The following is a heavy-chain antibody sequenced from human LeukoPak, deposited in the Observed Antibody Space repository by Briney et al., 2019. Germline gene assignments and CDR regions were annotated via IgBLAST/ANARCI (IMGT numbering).Heavy chain of an antibody. V-gene: IGHV3-7*03. Sequence: GGSLRLSCAASGFTFSSSAMSWVRQAPGKGLEWVANIKQDGSEKYYVDSVKGRFTISRDNAKNSLYLQMNSLRAEDTAVYYCARDGEYYDSSGYYDYWGQGTLVTVSS. D-gene: IGHD3-22*01. CDR3: ARDGEYYDSSGYYDY. CDR1: GFTFSSSA. CDR2: IKQDGSEK. J-gene: IGHJ4*02.